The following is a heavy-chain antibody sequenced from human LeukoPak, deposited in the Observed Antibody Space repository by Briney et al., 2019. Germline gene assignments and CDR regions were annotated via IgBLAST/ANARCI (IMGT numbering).Heavy chain of an antibody. CDR1: GGSFSGYY. V-gene: IGHV4-34*12. CDR3: ARDGSGTGWYAGDN. D-gene: IGHD6-19*01. J-gene: IGHJ4*02. Sequence: SETLSLTCAVYGGSFSGYYWSWIRQPPGKGLEWVGEIIHSGSTNYNPSLKSRVTISVDTSKNQFSLKLSSVTAADTAVYYWARDGSGTGWYAGDNWGQGTLVTVSS. CDR2: IIHSGST.